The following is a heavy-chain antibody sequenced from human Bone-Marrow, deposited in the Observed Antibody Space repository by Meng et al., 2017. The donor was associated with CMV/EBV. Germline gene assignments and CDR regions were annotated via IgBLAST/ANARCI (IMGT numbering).Heavy chain of an antibody. CDR3: AKDSSSWYDPYYYYGKDV. V-gene: IGHV1-46*01. J-gene: IGHJ6*02. Sequence: ASVKVSCKASGHTFTRYYIHWVRQAPGQGLEWMGIINPSGDSTSYAQKFQGRVTMTRDTSTSTVHMELSSLRSEDTAVYYCAKDSSSWYDPYYYYGKDVWGQGTTVTVSS. CDR2: INPSGDST. CDR1: GHTFTRYY. D-gene: IGHD6-13*01.